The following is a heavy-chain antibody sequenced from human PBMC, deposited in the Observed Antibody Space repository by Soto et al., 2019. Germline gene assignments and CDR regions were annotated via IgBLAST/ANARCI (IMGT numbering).Heavy chain of an antibody. V-gene: IGHV4-39*01. CDR1: GGSISSNSYY. J-gene: IGHJ1*01. CDR3: VKVGYCSGGSCYSRYFQH. Sequence: SETLSLTCTVSGGSISSNSYYWGWIRQPPGKGLDWIGRIYYSGSTNYNPSLKSRVTISVDTSKNQFSLKLSSVTAADTAVYYCVKVGYCSGGSCYSRYFQHWGQGTLVTVSS. CDR2: IYYSGST. D-gene: IGHD2-15*01.